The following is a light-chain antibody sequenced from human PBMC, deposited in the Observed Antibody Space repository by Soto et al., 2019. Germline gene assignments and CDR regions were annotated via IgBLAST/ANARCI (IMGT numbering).Light chain of an antibody. Sequence: IQLTQSPSSLSASVGDRVTITCRASQGISSYLGWYQQKPGKAPNLLIYDASTLHSGVPSRFSGGGSGTDFTLTISSLQPEDFATCYCQQVNVYPSTFGGGTKVEIK. V-gene: IGKV1-9*01. J-gene: IGKJ4*01. CDR3: QQVNVYPST. CDR1: QGISSY. CDR2: DAS.